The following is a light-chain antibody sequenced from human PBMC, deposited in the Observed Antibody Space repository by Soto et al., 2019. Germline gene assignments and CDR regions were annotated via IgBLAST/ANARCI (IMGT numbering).Light chain of an antibody. V-gene: IGKV3-15*01. CDR1: QSVSSK. J-gene: IGKJ1*01. CDR3: QQYNNWPPWT. CDR2: GAS. Sequence: EIVMTQSPATLSVSPGERATLSCRASQSVSSKLAWYQQKPGQAPRLLIYGASTRATAIPARFSGSGSGTEFTLTISSLQSEDFAVYYCQQYNNWPPWTVGQGTKVEIK.